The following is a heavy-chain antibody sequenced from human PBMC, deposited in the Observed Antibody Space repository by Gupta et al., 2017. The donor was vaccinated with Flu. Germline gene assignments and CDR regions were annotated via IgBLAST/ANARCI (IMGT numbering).Heavy chain of an antibody. Sequence: EMQLVRSGGGLVQPGGSLRLPCAASGFTFSTYVMSWVRQATGQGLEWVASISGSDDGAYDVESVKGRFTVSRDNSRNTLHLQMSTLRAEDTAIYYCARGRGSECRTYWYFDLWGRGTLVTVSS. J-gene: IGHJ2*01. CDR2: ISGSDDGA. CDR1: GFTFSTYV. CDR3: ARGRGSECRTYWYFDL. D-gene: IGHD6-25*01. V-gene: IGHV3-23*04.